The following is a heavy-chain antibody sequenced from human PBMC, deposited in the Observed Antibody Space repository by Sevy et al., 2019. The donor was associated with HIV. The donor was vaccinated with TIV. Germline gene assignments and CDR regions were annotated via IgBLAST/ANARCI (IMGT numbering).Heavy chain of an antibody. CDR1: GFTFSSYW. D-gene: IGHD3-10*01. J-gene: IGHJ5*02. Sequence: GGSLRLSCAASGFTFSSYWMHWVRQAPRKGLVWVSRINSDRSSTSYADSVKGRFTISRDNAKNTLYLQMNSLRAEDTAVYYCARGQVRGSGSYYYNWFDPWGQGTLVTISS. V-gene: IGHV3-74*01. CDR3: ARGQVRGSGSYYYNWFDP. CDR2: INSDRSST.